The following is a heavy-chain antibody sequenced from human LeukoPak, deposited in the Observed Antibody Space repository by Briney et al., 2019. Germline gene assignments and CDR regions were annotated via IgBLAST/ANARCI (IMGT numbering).Heavy chain of an antibody. V-gene: IGHV3-23*01. CDR2: ISGSGGST. Sequence: GGSLRLSCAASGFTFSSYAMSWVRQAPGKGLEWVSAISGSGGSTYYADSVKGRFTISRDNSKNTLYLQMNSLGVEDTAVYYCAKDVRALNNYGSGSSGFYWGQGTLVTVSS. J-gene: IGHJ4*02. CDR1: GFTFSSYA. CDR3: AKDVRALNNYGSGSSGFY. D-gene: IGHD3-10*01.